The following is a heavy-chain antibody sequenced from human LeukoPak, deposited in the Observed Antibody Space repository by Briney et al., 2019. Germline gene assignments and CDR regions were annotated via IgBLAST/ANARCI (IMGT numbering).Heavy chain of an antibody. J-gene: IGHJ6*02. CDR2: IYSGGST. CDR1: GFTVSSNY. D-gene: IGHD3-10*01. V-gene: IGHV3-66*01. CDR3: ARDLSVTMVRGVPRRYYYYYGMDV. Sequence: GGSLRLSCAASGFTVSSNYMSWVRQAPGKGLEWVSVIYSGGSTYYADSVKGRFTISRDNSKNTLYLQMNSLRAEDTAVYYCARDLSVTMVRGVPRRYYYYYGMDVWGQGTTVTVSS.